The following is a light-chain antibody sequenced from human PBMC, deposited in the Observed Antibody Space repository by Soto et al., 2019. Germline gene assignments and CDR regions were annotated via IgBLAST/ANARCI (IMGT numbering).Light chain of an antibody. CDR2: EVS. CDR3: SSHTTSNTRV. J-gene: IGLJ3*02. CDR1: SSDIGGYKY. V-gene: IGLV2-14*01. Sequence: QSVLTQPASVSGSPGQSITISCTGTSSDIGGYKYVSWYQQYPGKAPKLMIYEVSNRPSGVSNRFSGSKSGNTASLTISGLQAEDEADYYCSSHTTSNTRVFGGGTKLTVL.